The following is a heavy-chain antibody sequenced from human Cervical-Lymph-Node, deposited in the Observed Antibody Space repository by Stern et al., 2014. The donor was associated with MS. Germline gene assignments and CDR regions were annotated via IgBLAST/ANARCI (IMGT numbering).Heavy chain of an antibody. D-gene: IGHD3-10*01. CDR1: GDSFVSHW. J-gene: IGHJ4*02. CDR3: ARSAYGSGARLDY. CDR2: IYPHDSDT. Sequence: VQLVQSGAEVKKAGESLKISCKGSGDSFVSHWVGWVRQMPGKGLEWMGIIYPHDSDTIYSPSFQGQGTISAEKSISTVYLQWNSRQASDTAMYYCARSAYGSGARLDYWGQGTQVTVSS. V-gene: IGHV5-51*01.